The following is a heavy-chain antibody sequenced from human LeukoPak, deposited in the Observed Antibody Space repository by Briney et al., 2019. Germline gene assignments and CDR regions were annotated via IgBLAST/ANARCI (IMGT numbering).Heavy chain of an antibody. D-gene: IGHD2-21*01. Sequence: SETLSLTCTVSGGSISSYYWSWIWQPPGKGLEWIGYIYYSGSTNYNPSLKSRVTISVDTSKNQFSLKLSSVTAADTAVYYCARENSPEGSLYWYFDLWGRGTLVTVSS. V-gene: IGHV4-59*01. CDR2: IYYSGST. J-gene: IGHJ2*01. CDR3: ARENSPEGSLYWYFDL. CDR1: GGSISSYY.